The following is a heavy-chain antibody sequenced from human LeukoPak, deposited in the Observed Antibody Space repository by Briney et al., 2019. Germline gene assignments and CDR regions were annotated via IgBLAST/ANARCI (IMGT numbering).Heavy chain of an antibody. CDR2: IDRPAKSYAT. D-gene: IGHD1-26*01. Sequence: GGSLRLSCAASGFTLSDSAIHWVRQASGKGLEWVGLIDRPAKSYATAYGASVGGRFTICRDDSKNTAYLQMDSLKTEDTALYYCTRDRGTYNWLDPWGQGTLVTVSS. J-gene: IGHJ5*02. CDR3: TRDRGTYNWLDP. CDR1: GFTLSDSA. V-gene: IGHV3-73*01.